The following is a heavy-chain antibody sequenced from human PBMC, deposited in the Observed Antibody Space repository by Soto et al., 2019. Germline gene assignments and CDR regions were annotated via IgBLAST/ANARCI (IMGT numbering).Heavy chain of an antibody. CDR2: INHSGST. CDR3: ARVYYDFWSGYYSHYFDY. D-gene: IGHD3-3*01. CDR1: GGSFSGYY. Sequence: SETLSLTCAVYGGSFSGYYWSWIHQPPGKGLEWIGEINHSGSTNYNPSLKSRVTISVDTSKNQISLKLSSVTAADTAVYYCARVYYDFWSGYYSHYFDYWGQGTLVTVSS. V-gene: IGHV4-34*01. J-gene: IGHJ4*02.